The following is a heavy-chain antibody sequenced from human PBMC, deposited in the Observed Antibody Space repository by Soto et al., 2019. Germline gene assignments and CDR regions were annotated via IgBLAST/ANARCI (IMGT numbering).Heavy chain of an antibody. CDR3: ARGWAIGSYYFSCDY. CDR2: IYYSGST. Sequence: PSETLSLTCTVSGGSISSYYWSWIRQPPGKGLEWIGYIYYSGSTNYNPSLKSRVTISVDTSKNQFSLKLSSVTAADTAVYYCARGWAIGSYYFSCDYWGQGTLVPVSS. CDR1: GGSISSYY. J-gene: IGHJ4*02. D-gene: IGHD1-26*01. V-gene: IGHV4-59*01.